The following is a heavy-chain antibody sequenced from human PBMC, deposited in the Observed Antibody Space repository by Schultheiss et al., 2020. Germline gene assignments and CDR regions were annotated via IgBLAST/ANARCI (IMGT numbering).Heavy chain of an antibody. D-gene: IGHD6-13*01. CDR2: IYHSGST. CDR3: ARAGGSSSWYDYYYYGMDV. J-gene: IGHJ6*02. Sequence: SETLSLTCAVSGGSISSSNWWSWVRQPPGKGLEWIGEIYHSGSTNYNPSLKSRVTISVDTSKNQFSLKLSSVTAADTAVYYCARAGGSSSWYDYYYYGMDVWGQGTTVTVSS. CDR1: GGSISSSNW. V-gene: IGHV4-4*02.